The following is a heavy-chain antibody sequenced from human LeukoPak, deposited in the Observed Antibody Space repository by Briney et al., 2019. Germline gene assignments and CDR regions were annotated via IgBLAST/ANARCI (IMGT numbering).Heavy chain of an antibody. V-gene: IGHV3-21*01. J-gene: IGHJ4*02. CDR1: GFTFRHYD. Sequence: GGSLRLSCVASGFTFRHYDMSWVRQAPGKGLEWVSSISSSSSYIYYADSVKGRFTISRDNAKNSLYLQMNSLRAEDTAVYYCASLGAAATINRDYWGQGTLVTVSS. CDR3: ASLGAAATINRDY. D-gene: IGHD2-15*01. CDR2: ISSSSSYI.